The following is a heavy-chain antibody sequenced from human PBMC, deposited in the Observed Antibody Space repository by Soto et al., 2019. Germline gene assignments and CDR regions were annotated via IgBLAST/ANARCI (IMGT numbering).Heavy chain of an antibody. CDR1: GGSISSSNW. CDR3: ARPHYDILTGYYMGPNWFDP. J-gene: IGHJ5*02. V-gene: IGHV4-4*02. D-gene: IGHD3-9*01. CDR2: IYHSGST. Sequence: PSETLSLTCAVSGGSISSSNWWSWVRQPPGKGLEWIGEIYHSGSTNYNPSLKSRVTISVDKSKNQFSLKLSSVTAADTAVYYCARPHYDILTGYYMGPNWFDPWGQGTLVTVSS.